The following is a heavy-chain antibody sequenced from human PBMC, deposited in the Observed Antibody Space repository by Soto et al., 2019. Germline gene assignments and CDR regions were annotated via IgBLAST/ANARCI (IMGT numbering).Heavy chain of an antibody. CDR1: GGSISSSSYY. J-gene: IGHJ4*02. V-gene: IGHV4-39*01. D-gene: IGHD4-17*01. Sequence: QLQLQESGPGLVKPSETLSLTCTVSGGSISSSSYYWGWIRQPPGKGLEWIGSIYYTVSTYYNPSLKSRVTISVDTSKNQFSLTLSSVTAADTAVYYCARQYYGDYDYWGQGTLVTVSS. CDR3: ARQYYGDYDY. CDR2: IYYTVST.